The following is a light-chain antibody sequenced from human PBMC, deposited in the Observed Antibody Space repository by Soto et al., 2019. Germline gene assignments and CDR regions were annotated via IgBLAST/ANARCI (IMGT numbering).Light chain of an antibody. J-gene: IGKJ1*01. V-gene: IGKV3-15*01. CDR3: QQYLQWPRT. CDR2: GAS. Sequence: EIVFTQSPVTLSLSPGERATLSCRASQSVSSNLAWYQQQPGQAPRLLIYGASTRATGIPARFSASGSGTDFTLTISSLYSEDFAVYYCQQYLQWPRTFGQGTKVDIK. CDR1: QSVSSN.